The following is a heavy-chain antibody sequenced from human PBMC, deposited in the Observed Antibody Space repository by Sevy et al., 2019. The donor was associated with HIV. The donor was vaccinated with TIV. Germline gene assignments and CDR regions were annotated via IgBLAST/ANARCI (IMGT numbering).Heavy chain of an antibody. Sequence: GGSLRLSCAASGFTFSDYYMSWIRQAPGKGLEWVSYISSSGSTIYYADSVKGRFTISRDNAKNSLYLQMNSLRAEDTAVYYCAGKGIAVAASDWYFDLWGRGTLVTVSS. V-gene: IGHV3-11*04. CDR3: AGKGIAVAASDWYFDL. J-gene: IGHJ2*01. CDR1: GFTFSDYY. D-gene: IGHD6-19*01. CDR2: ISSSGSTI.